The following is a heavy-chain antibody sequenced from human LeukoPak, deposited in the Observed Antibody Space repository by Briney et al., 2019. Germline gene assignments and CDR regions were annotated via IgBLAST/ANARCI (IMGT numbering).Heavy chain of an antibody. CDR1: GGSFSGYY. D-gene: IGHD2-15*01. V-gene: IGHV4-34*01. CDR2: INHSGST. J-gene: IGHJ6*02. CDR3: ARVFTQYYGMDV. Sequence: PSETLSLTCAVYGGSFSGYYWSWIRQPPGKGLEWIGEINHSGSTNYNPSLKSRVTISVDTSKNQFSLKLSSVTAADTAVYYCARVFTQYYGMDVWGQGTTVTVS.